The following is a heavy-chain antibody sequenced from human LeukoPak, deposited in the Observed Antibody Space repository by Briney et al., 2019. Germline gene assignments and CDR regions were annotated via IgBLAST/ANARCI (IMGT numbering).Heavy chain of an antibody. J-gene: IGHJ6*02. Sequence: GGSLRLSCVASGFTFSSYWMHWVRQAPGKGLVWVSRINTDGGTTTYADSVKGRFTISRDNAKNSLYLQMNSLRAEDTAVYYCARDPSPTAMVTLYYYYGMDVWGQGTTVTVSS. V-gene: IGHV3-74*01. CDR2: INTDGGTT. D-gene: IGHD5-18*01. CDR1: GFTFSSYW. CDR3: ARDPSPTAMVTLYYYYGMDV.